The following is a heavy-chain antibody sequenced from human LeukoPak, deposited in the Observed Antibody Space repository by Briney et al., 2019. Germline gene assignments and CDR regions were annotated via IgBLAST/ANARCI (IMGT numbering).Heavy chain of an antibody. D-gene: IGHD3-22*01. CDR3: ARHTNPTYNYDSSGYQLDY. J-gene: IGHJ4*02. V-gene: IGHV4-59*08. CDR2: TYYSGST. CDR1: GGSISSYY. Sequence: SETLSLTCTVSGGSISSYYWSWIRQPPGKGLEWIGYTYYSGSTNYNPSLKSRVTISVDTSKNQFSLELSSVTAADTAVYYCARHTNPTYNYDSSGYQLDYWGQGTLVTVSS.